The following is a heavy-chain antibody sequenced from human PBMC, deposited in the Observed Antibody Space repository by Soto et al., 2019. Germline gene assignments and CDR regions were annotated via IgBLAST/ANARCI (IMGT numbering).Heavy chain of an antibody. CDR3: ARGITPFSSSYYYYGMDV. V-gene: IGHV3-13*01. CDR2: IGTAGDT. CDR1: GFTFSSYD. D-gene: IGHD6-6*01. Sequence: GGSLRLSCAASGFTFSSYDMHWVRQATGKGLEWVSAIGTAGDTYYPGSVKGRFTISRENAKNSLYLQMNSLRAGDTAVYYCARGITPFSSSYYYYGMDVWGQGTTVTVSS. J-gene: IGHJ6*02.